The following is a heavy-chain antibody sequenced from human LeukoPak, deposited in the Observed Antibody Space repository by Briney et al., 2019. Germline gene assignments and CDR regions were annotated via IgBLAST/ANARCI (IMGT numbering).Heavy chain of an antibody. D-gene: IGHD3-22*01. V-gene: IGHV3-23*03. CDR3: ARDSGDSSGYYEYYFDY. J-gene: IGHJ4*02. CDR2: IYSNGGRT. CDR1: GFTFSSYA. Sequence: GGSLRLSCAASGFTFSSYAMSWVRQAPGKGLEWVSVIYSNGGRTTYADSVKGRFTISRDNSKNTLYLQMGSLRAEDMAVYYCARDSGDSSGYYEYYFDYWGQGTLVTVSS.